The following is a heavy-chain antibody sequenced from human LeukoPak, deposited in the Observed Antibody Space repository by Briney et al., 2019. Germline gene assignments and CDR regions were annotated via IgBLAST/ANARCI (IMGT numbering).Heavy chain of an antibody. Sequence: GGSLRLSCAASGFSFSSSAMSWVRQAPGKGLEWVSSISGSGDSTYYADSVKGRFTISRDNTKNTLYLQMNSLKAEDTALYYCAKDSVVIPAGWFDPWGQGTLVTVSS. CDR2: ISGSGDST. V-gene: IGHV3-23*01. CDR1: GFSFSSSA. CDR3: AKDSVVIPAGWFDP. J-gene: IGHJ5*02. D-gene: IGHD2-2*01.